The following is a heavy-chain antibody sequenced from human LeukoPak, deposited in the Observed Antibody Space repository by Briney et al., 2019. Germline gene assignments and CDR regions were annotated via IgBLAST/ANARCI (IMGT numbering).Heavy chain of an antibody. CDR1: GGSISSGSYY. CDR2: IYTSGST. J-gene: IGHJ5*02. CDR3: ARGIGYCSSTSCYEAAAWFDP. D-gene: IGHD2-2*01. V-gene: IGHV4-61*02. Sequence: SETLSLTCTVSGGSISSGSYYWSWLRQPAGKGLEWIGRIYTSGSTNYNPSLKRRATISVDTSKNQFSLKLSSGTAADTAVYYCARGIGYCSSTSCYEAAAWFDPWGQGTLVTVSS.